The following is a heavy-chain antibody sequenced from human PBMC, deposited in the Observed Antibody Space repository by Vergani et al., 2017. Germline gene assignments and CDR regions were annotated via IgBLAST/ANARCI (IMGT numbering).Heavy chain of an antibody. CDR2: IDHTGRP. V-gene: IGHV4-34*01. CDR3: ARVNTETNGHLYYYYYMDV. Sequence: QVQLQQWGGGLLKTSATLSLTCVVTGGSFTSYHWTWIRQSPGEGREWVGDIDHTGRPDSNPSLKSRLTISVEKSRNQFSLTLNSVTATDTAIYFCARVNTETNGHLYYYYYMDVWGQGTAVTVS. CDR1: GGSFTSYH. D-gene: IGHD4-11*01. J-gene: IGHJ6*03.